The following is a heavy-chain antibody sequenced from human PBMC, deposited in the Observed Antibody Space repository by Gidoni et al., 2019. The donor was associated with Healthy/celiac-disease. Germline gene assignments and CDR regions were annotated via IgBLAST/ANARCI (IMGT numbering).Heavy chain of an antibody. Sequence: QVQLVESGGGVVQPGRSLRLSCAASGFTFSRYGMPWVRQAPGKGLEWVAVISYDGSNKYYADSVKGRFTISRDNSKNTLYLQMNSLRAEDTAVYYCTKDVSYDSSGYLEYFQHWGQGTLVTVSS. CDR2: ISYDGSNK. V-gene: IGHV3-30*18. CDR1: GFTFSRYG. J-gene: IGHJ1*01. CDR3: TKDVSYDSSGYLEYFQH. D-gene: IGHD3-22*01.